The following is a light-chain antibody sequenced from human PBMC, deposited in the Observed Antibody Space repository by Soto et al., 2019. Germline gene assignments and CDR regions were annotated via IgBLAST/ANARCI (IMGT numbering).Light chain of an antibody. V-gene: IGKV3-15*01. CDR2: GAS. CDR3: QQYYNWPPYT. Sequence: EIVMTQSPATLSVSPGERATLSCRASQSVSSNLAWYQQKPGQAPRLLIYGASTRATGIPARFSGSGSGTDFAPTISSPESGDFAVYYCQQYYNWPPYTFGQGTKLEIK. J-gene: IGKJ2*01. CDR1: QSVSSN.